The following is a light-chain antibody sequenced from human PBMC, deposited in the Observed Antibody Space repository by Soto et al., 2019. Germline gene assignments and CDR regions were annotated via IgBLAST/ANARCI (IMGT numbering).Light chain of an antibody. J-gene: IGLJ1*01. CDR2: EVT. V-gene: IGLV2-14*03. Sequence: QSALTQPASVSGSPGQSITISCTGTSSDVGGYNYVSWYQQHPGKAPQLLNYEVTYRPSGVSNRFSGSKSGNTASLTISGLQAEDEADYFCGSYTSSNTLVFGTGTKLTVL. CDR1: SSDVGGYNY. CDR3: GSYTSSNTLV.